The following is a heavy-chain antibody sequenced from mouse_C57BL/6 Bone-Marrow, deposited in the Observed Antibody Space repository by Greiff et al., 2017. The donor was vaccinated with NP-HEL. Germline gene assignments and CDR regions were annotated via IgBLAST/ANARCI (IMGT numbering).Heavy chain of an antibody. CDR1: GYTFTSYW. CDR2: IDPNSGGT. J-gene: IGHJ1*03. Sequence: QVQLQQPGADLVKPGASVKLSCKASGYTFTSYWMHWVKQRPGRGLEWIGRIDPNSGGTKFNEKFKTKATLTVDKPSSTAYMPLSSLTSEDSAVYYCARYYYGSRAWYFDVWGTGTTVTVSS. CDR3: ARYYYGSRAWYFDV. D-gene: IGHD1-1*01. V-gene: IGHV1-72*01.